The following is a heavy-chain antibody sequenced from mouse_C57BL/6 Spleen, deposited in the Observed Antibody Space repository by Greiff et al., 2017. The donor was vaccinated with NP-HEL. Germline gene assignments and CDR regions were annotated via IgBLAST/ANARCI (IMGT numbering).Heavy chain of an antibody. Sequence: EVMLVESGGGLVKPGGSLKLSCAASGFTFSSYAMSWVRQTPEKRLEWVATISDGGSYTYYPDNVKGRFTISRDNAKNNLYLQMSHLKSEDTAMYYCARAGGSSYDYAMDDWGKGTSVTVSS. J-gene: IGHJ4*01. CDR1: GFTFSSYA. CDR3: ARAGGSSYDYAMDD. V-gene: IGHV5-4*03. D-gene: IGHD1-1*01. CDR2: ISDGGSYT.